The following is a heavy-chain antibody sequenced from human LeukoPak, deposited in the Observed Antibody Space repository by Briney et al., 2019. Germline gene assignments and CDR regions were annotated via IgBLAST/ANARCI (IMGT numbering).Heavy chain of an antibody. V-gene: IGHV1-69*05. CDR3: ARGTLEFAQASFDY. D-gene: IGHD1-1*01. CDR2: IIPIFGTA. CDR1: RGTFSSYA. Sequence: SVKVSCKASRGTFSSYAISWVRQAPGQGLEWMGGIIPIFGTANYAQKFQGRVTITTDESTSTAYMELSSLRSEDTAVYYCARGTLEFAQASFDYWGQGTLVTVSS. J-gene: IGHJ4*02.